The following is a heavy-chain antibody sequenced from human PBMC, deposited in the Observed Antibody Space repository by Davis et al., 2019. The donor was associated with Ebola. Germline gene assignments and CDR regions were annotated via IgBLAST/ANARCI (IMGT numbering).Heavy chain of an antibody. CDR1: GGSISSYY. CDR3: VRGLFWNVRTVLYYYYGMDV. J-gene: IGHJ6*02. Sequence: SETLSLTCTVSGGSISSYYWGWIRQPPGQGLEWIGSIYSSGSTSYNPSLKTRVTMSVDTSKNQFSLKLSSVPAADTAVYYCVRGLFWNVRTVLYYYYGMDVWGQGATVTVSS. CDR2: IYSSGST. V-gene: IGHV4-39*07. D-gene: IGHD1-1*01.